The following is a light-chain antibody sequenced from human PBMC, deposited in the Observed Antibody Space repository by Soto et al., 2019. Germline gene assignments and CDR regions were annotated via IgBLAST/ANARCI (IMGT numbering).Light chain of an antibody. CDR2: EVS. Sequence: QSVLTQPVSVSGSPGQSITISCTGTSSDVGGYNYVSWSQQHPGKAPKLMIYEVSNRPSGVSNRFSGSKSGNTASLTISGLQAEDEADYYCSSYTTTNTYVFGTGTKLTVL. V-gene: IGLV2-14*01. J-gene: IGLJ1*01. CDR3: SSYTTTNTYV. CDR1: SSDVGGYNY.